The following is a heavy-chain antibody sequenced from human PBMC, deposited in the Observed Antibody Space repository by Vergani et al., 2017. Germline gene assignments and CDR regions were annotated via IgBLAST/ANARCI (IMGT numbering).Heavy chain of an antibody. CDR2: IYPGDSDT. CDR1: GYSFTSYW. J-gene: IGHJ4*02. D-gene: IGHD3-9*01. Sequence: EVQLVQSGAEVKKPGESLKISCKGSGYSFTSYWIGWVRQMPGKGLEWMGIIYPGDSDTRYSPSFQGQVTISADKSSSTAYLQWSSLKASDTAMYYCARRDYDILTGYYRFDYWGQGTLVTVSS. CDR3: ARRDYDILTGYYRFDY. V-gene: IGHV5-51*01.